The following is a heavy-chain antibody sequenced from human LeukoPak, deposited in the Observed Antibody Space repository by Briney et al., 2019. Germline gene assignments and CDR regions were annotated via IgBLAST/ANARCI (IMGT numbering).Heavy chain of an antibody. CDR1: GGSISGFY. Sequence: SETLSPTCTVSGGSISGFYWSWIRQPPGKGLEWIGYMDKSGGTTYNPSLKSRVTISVDTSKIQFSLNLSPVTAADTAVYYCARDYSKGGGFDFWGQGTLVTVSS. CDR3: ARDYSKGGGFDF. D-gene: IGHD4-11*01. V-gene: IGHV4-59*01. CDR2: MDKSGGT. J-gene: IGHJ4*02.